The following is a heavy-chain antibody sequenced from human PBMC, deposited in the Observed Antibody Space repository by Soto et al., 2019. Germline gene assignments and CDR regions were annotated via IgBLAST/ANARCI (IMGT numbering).Heavy chain of an antibody. Sequence: ASGKVCCKASGYSFTGYYIHWVRQAPGQGLEWMGWINPNSGGTNYAQKFQGRVTMTRDTSISTAYMELSRLRSDDTAVYYCARGATIFGVVIPAWFDPWGQGTLVTVSS. V-gene: IGHV1-2*02. D-gene: IGHD3-3*01. CDR2: INPNSGGT. CDR3: ARGATIFGVVIPAWFDP. CDR1: GYSFTGYY. J-gene: IGHJ5*02.